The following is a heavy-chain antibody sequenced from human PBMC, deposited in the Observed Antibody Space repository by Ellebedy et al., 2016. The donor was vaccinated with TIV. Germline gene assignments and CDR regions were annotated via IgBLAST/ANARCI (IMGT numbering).Heavy chain of an antibody. CDR1: GFTFSSYS. J-gene: IGHJ5*02. CDR2: IHSAGST. D-gene: IGHD2-2*01. CDR3: VVPGAT. V-gene: IGHV3-21*01. Sequence: GESLKISXAASGFTFSSYSMNWVRQAPGKGLEWISLIHSAGSTYYADSVKGRFTISRDNAKNSLYLQMNSLRAEDTAVYYCVVPGATWGQGTLVTVSS.